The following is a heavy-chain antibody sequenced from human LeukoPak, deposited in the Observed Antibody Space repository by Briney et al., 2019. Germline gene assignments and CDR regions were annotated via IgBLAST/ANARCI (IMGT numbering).Heavy chain of an antibody. V-gene: IGHV4-34*01. CDR3: ARGPRYLGKYQLLPLLRFGAGAFDI. D-gene: IGHD2-2*01. Sequence: SETLSLTCAVYGGSFSGYYWSWIRQPPGQGLEWIGEINHSGSTNYNPSLKSRVTISVDTSKNQFSLKLSSVTAADTAVYYCARGPRYLGKYQLLPLLRFGAGAFDIWGQGTMVTVSS. J-gene: IGHJ3*02. CDR1: GGSFSGYY. CDR2: INHSGST.